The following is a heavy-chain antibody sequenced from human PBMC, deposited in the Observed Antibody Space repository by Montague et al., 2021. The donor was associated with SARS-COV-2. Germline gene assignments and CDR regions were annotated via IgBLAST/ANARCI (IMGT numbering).Heavy chain of an antibody. CDR3: ARHPSYSSGWYDWFDP. V-gene: IGHV4-59*08. CDR1: GGSISSYY. D-gene: IGHD6-19*01. Sequence: SETLSLTCTVSGGSISSYYWSWIRQPPGKGLEWIGYIFYSGNTNHNPSXXSRVTISIDTSKNQFSLKLRSVTAADTAVYYCARHPSYSSGWYDWFDPWGQGTLVTVSS. CDR2: IFYSGNT. J-gene: IGHJ5*02.